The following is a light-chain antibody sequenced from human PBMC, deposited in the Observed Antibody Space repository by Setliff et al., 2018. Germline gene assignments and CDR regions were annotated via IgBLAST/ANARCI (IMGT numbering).Light chain of an antibody. J-gene: IGLJ1*01. CDR3: AAWDDSLSGLV. CDR2: RNN. Sequence: QRVTISCSGSSSNIGSNYVYWYQQLPGTAPKLLIYRNNQRPSGVPDRFSGSKSGTSASLAISGLRSEDEADYYCAAWDDSLSGLVFGTGTKVTV. CDR1: SSNIGSNY. V-gene: IGLV1-47*01.